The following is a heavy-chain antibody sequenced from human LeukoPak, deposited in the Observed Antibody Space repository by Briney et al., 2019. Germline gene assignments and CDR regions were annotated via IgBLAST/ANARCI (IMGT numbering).Heavy chain of an antibody. J-gene: IGHJ6*02. CDR2: IIPIFGTA. D-gene: IGHD2-2*01. V-gene: IGHV1-69*13. CDR3: ASDPHCSSTSCYYYYGMDV. Sequence: SVKVSCKASGYTFTGYYMHWVRQAPGQGLEWMGGIIPIFGTANYAQKFQGRVTITADESTSTAYMELSSLRSEDTAVYYCASDPHCSSTSCYYYYGMDVWGQGTTVTVSS. CDR1: GYTFTGYY.